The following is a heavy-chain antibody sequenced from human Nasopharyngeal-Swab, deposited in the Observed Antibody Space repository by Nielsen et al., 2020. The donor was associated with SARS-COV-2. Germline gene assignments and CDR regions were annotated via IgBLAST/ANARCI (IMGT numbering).Heavy chain of an antibody. CDR1: GDTFTNSA. V-gene: IGHV1-69*10. CDR3: AREGEYGAYDAPDY. D-gene: IGHD5-12*01. J-gene: IGHJ4*02. CDR2: IVHALGLP. Sequence: SVKVSCKTSGDTFTNSAISWVRQAPGQGLEWMGGIVHALGLPNYAQTFRGRVTISADRSTTTSYLELSSLRSEDTAIYYCAREGEYGAYDAPDYWGQGTLVTVSS.